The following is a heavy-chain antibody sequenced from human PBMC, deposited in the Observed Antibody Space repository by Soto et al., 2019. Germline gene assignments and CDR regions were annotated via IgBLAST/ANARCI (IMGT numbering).Heavy chain of an antibody. J-gene: IGHJ5*02. V-gene: IGHV3-30-3*01. CDR3: ASSGWYIPHWFDP. CDR1: GFTFSSYA. CDR2: ISYDGSNK. Sequence: GESLRLSCAASGFTFSSYAMHWVRQAPGKGLEWVAVISYDGSNKYYADSVKGRFTISRDNSKNTLYLQMNSLRAEDTAVYYCASSGWYIPHWFDPWGQGTLVTVSS. D-gene: IGHD6-19*01.